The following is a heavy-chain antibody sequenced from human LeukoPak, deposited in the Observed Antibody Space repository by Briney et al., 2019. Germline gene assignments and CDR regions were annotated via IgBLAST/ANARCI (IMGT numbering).Heavy chain of an antibody. J-gene: IGHJ6*03. D-gene: IGHD1-26*01. CDR2: ISFDGVNT. CDR3: AKDGDTMSGTYYYDMDV. CDR1: GFTFSTYA. Sequence: GGSLRLSCAASGFTFSTYAIHWVRQAPGKGLEWVAVISFDGVNTFYADSVKGRFTISRDNSKNTLYLQMNSLRGEDTAVYYCAKDGDTMSGTYYYDMDVWGKGTTVTIS. V-gene: IGHV3-30*04.